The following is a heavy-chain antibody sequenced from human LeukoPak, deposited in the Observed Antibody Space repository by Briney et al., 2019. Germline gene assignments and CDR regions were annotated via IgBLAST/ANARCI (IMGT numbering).Heavy chain of an antibody. CDR2: IHHGGDT. D-gene: IGHD6-19*01. J-gene: IGHJ4*02. CDR1: GSSISSAYY. Sequence: SSETLSLTCSVSGSSISSAYYWGWSRQPPGQGLEWIGSIHHGGDTYYNPSLKSRVTISVDTSKNQFSLRLSSVTAADTAVYYCVRDLKSVSGTDSWGPGTLVTVSS. V-gene: IGHV4-38-2*02. CDR3: VRDLKSVSGTDS.